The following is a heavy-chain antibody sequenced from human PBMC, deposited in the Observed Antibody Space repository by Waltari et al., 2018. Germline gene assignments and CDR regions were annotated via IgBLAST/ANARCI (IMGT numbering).Heavy chain of an antibody. D-gene: IGHD6-6*01. V-gene: IGHV4-34*01. J-gene: IGHJ2*01. Sequence: QVQLQQWGAGLLKPSETLSLTCAVYGGSFSGYYWSWIRQPPGRGLEWIREINHSGRSTYNPTIKSRATRSVDTSKNQFYLKLSSVTAADTAGYYCVSKAPRSSSWLSNWYFDLWGRGILVTVSS. CDR2: INHSGRS. CDR3: VSKAPRSSSWLSNWYFDL. CDR1: GGSFSGYY.